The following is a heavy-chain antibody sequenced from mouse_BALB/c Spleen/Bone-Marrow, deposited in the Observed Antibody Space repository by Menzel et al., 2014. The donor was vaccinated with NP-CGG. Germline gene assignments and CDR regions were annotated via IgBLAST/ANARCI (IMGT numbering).Heavy chain of an antibody. CDR3: ARYGGGYYDGFAY. D-gene: IGHD2-4*01. V-gene: IGHV1-7*01. Sequence: VQLQQSGAELAKSGASVKLSCKASGYTFTSYWMHWVKQRPGQGLEWIGYINPSTGYTWSNQKFKDKATLTAGKSSITADMQLSSLTSEDSAVYYCARYGGGYYDGFAYWGQGTLVTVSA. J-gene: IGHJ3*01. CDR1: GYTFTSYW. CDR2: INPSTGYT.